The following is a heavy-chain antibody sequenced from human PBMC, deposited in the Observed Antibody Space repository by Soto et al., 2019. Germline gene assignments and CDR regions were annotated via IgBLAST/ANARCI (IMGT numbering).Heavy chain of an antibody. CDR2: IYYSGST. CDR3: ASHRARNWCDP. J-gene: IGHJ5*02. CDR1: GGSIGSSSYY. V-gene: IGHV4-39*01. D-gene: IGHD6-6*01. Sequence: SESLSLTCLVSGGSIGSSSYYWGWIRQPPGKGLEWIGRIYYSGSTYYNPSLKSRVTISVDPSKNQFALKLSSVTAADTAVFDCASHRARNWCDPWGQGTLCTVSS.